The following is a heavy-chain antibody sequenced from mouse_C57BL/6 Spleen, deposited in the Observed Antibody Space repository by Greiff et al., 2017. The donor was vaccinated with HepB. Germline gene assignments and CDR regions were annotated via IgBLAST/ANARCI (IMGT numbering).Heavy chain of an antibody. CDR1: GYAFSSSW. D-gene: IGHD2-3*01. CDR3: ARGWLLPFDY. J-gene: IGHJ2*01. Sequence: VQLQQSGPELVKPGASVKLSCKASGYAFSSSWMNWVKQRPGQGLGWIGRIYPGDGDTNYNGKFKGKATLTADKSSSTAYMQLSSLTSEDSAVYFCARGWLLPFDYWGQGTTLTVSS. CDR2: IYPGDGDT. V-gene: IGHV1-82*01.